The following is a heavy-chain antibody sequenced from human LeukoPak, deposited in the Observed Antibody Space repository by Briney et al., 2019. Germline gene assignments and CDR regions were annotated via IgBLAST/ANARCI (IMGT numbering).Heavy chain of an antibody. CDR2: ISSSGSYI. D-gene: IGHD2-2*01. Sequence: GGSLRLSCAASGFTFSSYSMNWVRQASGKGLEWVSSISSSGSYIYYADSVKGRFTISRDNAKNSLYLQMNSLRAEDTAVYYCARATCSSTSCPYYYYMDVWGKGTTVTVSS. CDR3: ARATCSSTSCPYYYYMDV. J-gene: IGHJ6*03. CDR1: GFTFSSYS. V-gene: IGHV3-21*01.